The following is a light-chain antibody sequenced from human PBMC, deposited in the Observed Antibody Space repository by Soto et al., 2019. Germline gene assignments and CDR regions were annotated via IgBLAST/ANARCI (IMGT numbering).Light chain of an antibody. CDR1: QSVSSY. Sequence: EIVMTQSPATLSVSPGGRATLSCRASQSVSSYLAWYQQKPGQAPRLLIYDASNRATGIPARFSGSGSGTDFTLTISSLEPEDFAVYYCQQRSNWPPEITFGQGTRLEI. V-gene: IGKV3-11*01. J-gene: IGKJ5*01. CDR2: DAS. CDR3: QQRSNWPPEIT.